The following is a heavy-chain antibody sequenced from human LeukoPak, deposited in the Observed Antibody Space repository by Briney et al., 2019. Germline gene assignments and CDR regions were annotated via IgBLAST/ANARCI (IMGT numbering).Heavy chain of an antibody. CDR1: GYTFTGYY. V-gene: IGHV1-2*02. CDR3: ARTPPWELLNWFDP. CDR2: INPNSGGT. J-gene: IGHJ5*02. D-gene: IGHD1-26*01. Sequence: GASVKVSCKASGYTFTGYYVHWVRQAPGQGLEWMGWINPNSGGTDFAQTFQGRVTMTRDTSISTAYMEVSRLRSDDTAVYYCARTPPWELLNWFDPWGQGTLVIVSS.